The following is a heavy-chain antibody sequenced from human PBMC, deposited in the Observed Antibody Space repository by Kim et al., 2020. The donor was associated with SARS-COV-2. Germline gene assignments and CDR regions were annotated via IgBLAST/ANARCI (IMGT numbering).Heavy chain of an antibody. V-gene: IGHV3-33*01. Sequence: GGSLRLSCAASGFTFSSYGMHWVRQAPGKGLEWVAVIWYDGSNKYYADSVKGRFTISRDNSKNTLYLQMNSLRAEDTAVYYCAGAGSFGEHGNAFDIWGQGTMVTVSS. D-gene: IGHD3-10*01. J-gene: IGHJ3*02. CDR1: GFTFSSYG. CDR2: IWYDGSNK. CDR3: AGAGSFGEHGNAFDI.